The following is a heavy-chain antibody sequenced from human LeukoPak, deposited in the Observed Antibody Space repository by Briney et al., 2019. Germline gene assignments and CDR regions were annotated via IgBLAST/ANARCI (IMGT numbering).Heavy chain of an antibody. CDR1: GFTFSVYS. D-gene: IGHD4-11*01. Sequence: GGSLRLSCAASGFTFSVYSMNWVRQAPGRGLEWVSYISSDSGIIYYADSVKGRFTISRDNAKNSLYLQMDNLRAADTAVYYCTSPPQPGLPRGYYYYYMDVWGKGTTVTVSS. J-gene: IGHJ6*03. CDR3: TSPPQPGLPRGYYYYYMDV. CDR2: ISSDSGII. V-gene: IGHV3-48*01.